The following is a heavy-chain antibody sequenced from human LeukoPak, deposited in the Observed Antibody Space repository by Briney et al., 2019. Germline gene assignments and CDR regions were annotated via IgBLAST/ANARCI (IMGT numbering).Heavy chain of an antibody. CDR3: ARDRGVYSSSWRYRELDY. J-gene: IGHJ4*02. V-gene: IGHV3-33*01. Sequence: TGGSLRLSCAASGFTFSSYGMHWVRQAPGEGLEWVAVIWYDGSNKYYADSVKGRFTVSRDNSKNTLYLQMNSLRAEDTAVYYCARDRGVYSSSWRYRELDYWGQGTLVTVSS. CDR1: GFTFSSYG. CDR2: IWYDGSNK. D-gene: IGHD6-13*01.